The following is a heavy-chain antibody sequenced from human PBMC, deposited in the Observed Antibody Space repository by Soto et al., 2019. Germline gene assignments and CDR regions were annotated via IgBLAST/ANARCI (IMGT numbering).Heavy chain of an antibody. J-gene: IGHJ4*02. CDR1: GGTFSSYA. CDR3: ARFVRYFDY. CDR2: IIPIFGTA. D-gene: IGHD3-10*02. V-gene: IGHV1-69*06. Sequence: ASVKGSWKASGGTFSSYAISWVRQAPGQGLEWMGGIIPIFGTANYAQKFQGRVTITADKSTSTAYMELSSLRSEDTDVYYCARFVRYFDYSGQGTLVTVPS.